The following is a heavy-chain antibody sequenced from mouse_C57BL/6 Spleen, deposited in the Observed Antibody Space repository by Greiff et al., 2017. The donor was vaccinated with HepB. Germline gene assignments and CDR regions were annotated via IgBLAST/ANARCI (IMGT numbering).Heavy chain of an antibody. Sequence: QVQLKESGAELVMPGASVKLSCKASGYTFTSYWMHWVKQRPGQGLEWIGEIDPSDSYTNYNQKFKGKSTLTVDKSSSTAYMQLSSLTSEDSAVYYCARKYYYGSSYRYFDVWGTGTTVTVSS. V-gene: IGHV1-69*01. CDR1: GYTFTSYW. CDR2: IDPSDSYT. CDR3: ARKYYYGSSYRYFDV. D-gene: IGHD1-1*01. J-gene: IGHJ1*03.